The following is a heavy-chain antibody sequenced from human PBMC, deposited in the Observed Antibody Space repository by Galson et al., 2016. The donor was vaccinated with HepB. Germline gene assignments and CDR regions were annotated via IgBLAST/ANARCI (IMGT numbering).Heavy chain of an antibody. V-gene: IGHV3-23*01. CDR2: SNARGDNI. CDR3: AKEALYGSGTYIDS. J-gene: IGHJ4*02. D-gene: IGHD3-10*01. Sequence: LRLSCAGSGFAFSNFAMNWVRQAPGEGLEWISSSNARGDNIYYSASVKGRFTLSRDNSNNTLYLRMNSLRVEDTAIYYCAKEALYGSGTYIDSWGQGILVTVSS. CDR1: GFAFSNFA.